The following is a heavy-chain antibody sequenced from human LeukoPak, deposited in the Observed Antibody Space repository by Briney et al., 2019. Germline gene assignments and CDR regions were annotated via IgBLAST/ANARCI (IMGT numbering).Heavy chain of an antibody. CDR2: IRSDGSST. V-gene: IGHV3-74*01. D-gene: IGHD6-25*01. J-gene: IGHJ4*02. CDR1: GFTFSTYW. Sequence: GGSLRLSCAASGFTFSTYWMHWVRQAPGKGLVWVSGIRSDGSSTIYADSVKGRFTISRDNARNTLYLQVNSLRAEDTAVYYCARDSSGWGFDYWGQGSLVTVSS. CDR3: ARDSSGWGFDY.